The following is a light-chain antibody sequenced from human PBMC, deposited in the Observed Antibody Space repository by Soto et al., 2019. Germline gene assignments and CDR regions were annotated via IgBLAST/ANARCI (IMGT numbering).Light chain of an antibody. Sequence: AIQMTQSPSSLSASVGDRVTITCRASQGIGNDLAWYQQKPGKAPKLLIYAASTLQSGVPSRFSGNGSGTDFNLTISSLQPGDLASYYCLPAFHFPLSFGGGTKVEIK. J-gene: IGKJ4*01. CDR1: QGIGND. CDR2: AAS. CDR3: LPAFHFPLS. V-gene: IGKV1-6*02.